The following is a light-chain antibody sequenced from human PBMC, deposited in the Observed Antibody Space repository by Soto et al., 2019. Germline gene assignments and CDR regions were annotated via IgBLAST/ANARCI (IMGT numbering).Light chain of an antibody. CDR2: YDD. J-gene: IGLJ2*01. CDR1: TPNIGNNA. CDR3: SAWDDSLNGPV. Sequence: QSVLTQPPSVSAAPRQRVTIPCSGSTPNIGNNAVNWYQLLPGKAPKLLIYYDDLLPSGVSDRFSGSKSGTSASLAISGLQSEDEADYFCSAWDDSLNGPVFGGGTKLTVL. V-gene: IGLV1-36*01.